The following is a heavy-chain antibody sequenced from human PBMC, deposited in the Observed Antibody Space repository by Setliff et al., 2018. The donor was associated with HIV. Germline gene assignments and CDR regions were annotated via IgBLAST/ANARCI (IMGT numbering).Heavy chain of an antibody. V-gene: IGHV4-59*01. D-gene: IGHD5-12*01. J-gene: IGHJ4*02. CDR3: AKSSPSIGYITDC. CDR2: IFPGGAT. CDR1: GVSISSYY. Sequence: PSETLSLTCSASGVSISSYYWSWIRHSPGKGLEWIGIIFPGGATNYNPSLTSRVTISVDTSKNHLFLKLTSVTTADTAVYFCAKSSPSIGYITDCWGQGAPVTVS.